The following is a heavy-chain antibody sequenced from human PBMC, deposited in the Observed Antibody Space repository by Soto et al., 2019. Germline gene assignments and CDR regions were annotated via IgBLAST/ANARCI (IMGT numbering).Heavy chain of an antibody. Sequence: QVQLVQSVPEVKEPGSSVKLTCKVSGGIFNTYAISWLRQAPGQGLEWMGGIIPIFGTPNYAQRFQGRVTITADESTSTAYMELSRLRSDDTAVYYCGRDRDYYGSGNYDNRIDVWVQGTLVSVSS. D-gene: IGHD3-10*01. CDR2: IIPIFGTP. J-gene: IGHJ4*02. CDR1: GGIFNTYA. CDR3: GRDRDYYGSGNYDNRIDV. V-gene: IGHV1-69*01.